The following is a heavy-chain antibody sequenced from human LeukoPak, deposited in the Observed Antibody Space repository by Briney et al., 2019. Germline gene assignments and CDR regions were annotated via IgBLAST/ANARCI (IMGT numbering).Heavy chain of an antibody. CDR2: VDPEDGET. V-gene: IGHV1-69-2*01. Sequence: ASVKISCKVSGYTFTDYYMHWVQQAPGKGLEWMGLVDPEDGETIYAEKFQGRVTITADTSTDTAYMELSSLRSDDTAVYYCAREGDMVRGVRSYYYGMDVWGKGTTVTVSS. J-gene: IGHJ6*04. CDR3: AREGDMVRGVRSYYYGMDV. CDR1: GYTFTDYY. D-gene: IGHD3-10*01.